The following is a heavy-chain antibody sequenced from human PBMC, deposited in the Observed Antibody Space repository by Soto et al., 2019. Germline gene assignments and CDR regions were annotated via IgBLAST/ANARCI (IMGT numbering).Heavy chain of an antibody. CDR3: ARIRGYWYGLDV. V-gene: IGHV3-23*01. CDR2: ITGTGGNT. J-gene: IGHJ6*02. CDR1: GFPLSTYG. Sequence: EVQLLESGGGLVQPGGSLRLSCAASGFPLSTYGMTWVRQAPGKGLEWVSAITGTGGNTYYGESVKGRFTSSRDNSKNMLYLQVNSLRVEDTAVYYCARIRGYWYGLDVWGQGTTVTVSS.